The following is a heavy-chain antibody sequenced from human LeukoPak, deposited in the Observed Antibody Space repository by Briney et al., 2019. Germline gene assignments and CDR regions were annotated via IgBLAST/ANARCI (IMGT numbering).Heavy chain of an antibody. CDR3: AKGNSIAAAGTVDY. D-gene: IGHD6-13*01. V-gene: IGHV3-23*01. Sequence: PGGSLRLSCAASGFTFSSYAMSWVRQAPGKGLEWVSAISGSGGSTYYADSVKGRSTISRDNSKNTLYLQMNSLRAEDTAVYYCAKGNSIAAAGTVDYWGQGTLVTVSS. CDR2: ISGSGGST. J-gene: IGHJ4*02. CDR1: GFTFSSYA.